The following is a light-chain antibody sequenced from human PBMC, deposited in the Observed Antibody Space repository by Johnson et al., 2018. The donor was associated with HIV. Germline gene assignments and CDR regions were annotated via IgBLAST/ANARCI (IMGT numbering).Light chain of an antibody. CDR3: GTWDSGLGAVYV. J-gene: IGLJ1*01. Sequence: QSVLTQPPSVSAAPGQRVTISCSGSSSNIGNNYVSWYQHLPGTAPKLLIYDNNKRPSGIPDRFSGSKSGTSATLGITGLQTGDEADYYCGTWDSGLGAVYVFGPGTKVTVL. V-gene: IGLV1-51*01. CDR1: SSNIGNNY. CDR2: DNN.